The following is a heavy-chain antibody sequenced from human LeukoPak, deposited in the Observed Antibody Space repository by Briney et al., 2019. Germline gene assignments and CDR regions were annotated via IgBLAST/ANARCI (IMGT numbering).Heavy chain of an antibody. J-gene: IGHJ4*02. CDR1: GYTFTGYY. CDR2: INPNSGGT. CDR3: ARVPSWPLVKYFDY. D-gene: IGHD1-26*01. V-gene: IGHV1-2*06. Sequence: ASVKVSCKASGYTFTGYYMHWVRQAPGQGLEWMGRINPNSGGTNYAQRFQGRVTMTRDTSISTAYMELSRLRSDDTAVYYCARVPSWPLVKYFDYWGQGTLVTVSS.